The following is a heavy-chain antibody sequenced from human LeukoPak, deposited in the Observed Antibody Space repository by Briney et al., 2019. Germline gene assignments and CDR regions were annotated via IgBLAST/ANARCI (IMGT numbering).Heavy chain of an antibody. V-gene: IGHV4-30-4*08. D-gene: IGHD6-13*01. J-gene: IGHJ5*02. Sequence: SQTLSLTCTVSGGSISSGDYYWSWIRQPPGKGLEWIGYIYYSGSTYYNPSLKSRVTISVDTSKNQFSLKLSSVTAADTAVYYCARDSIAAAWDWFDPWGQGTLVTVSS. CDR2: IYYSGST. CDR1: GGSISSGDYY. CDR3: ARDSIAAAWDWFDP.